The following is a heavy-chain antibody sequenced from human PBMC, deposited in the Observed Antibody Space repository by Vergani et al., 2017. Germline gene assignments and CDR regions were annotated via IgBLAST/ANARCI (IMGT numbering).Heavy chain of an antibody. CDR2: IYYSGST. J-gene: IGHJ4*02. CDR1: GGSISSSSYY. D-gene: IGHD3-22*01. Sequence: QLQLQESGPGLVKPSETLPLTCTVSGGSISSSSYYWGWIRQPPGKGLEWIGSIYYSGSTYYNPSLKSRVTISVDTSKNQFSLKLSSVTAADTAVYYCARREDYYDSSGYGYYFDYWGQGTLVTVSS. CDR3: ARREDYYDSSGYGYYFDY. V-gene: IGHV4-39*01.